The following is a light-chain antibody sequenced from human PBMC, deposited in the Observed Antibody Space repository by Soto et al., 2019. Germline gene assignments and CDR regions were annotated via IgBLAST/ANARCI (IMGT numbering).Light chain of an antibody. J-gene: IGLJ1*01. CDR2: DVS. Sequence: QSVLTQPASVSGSPGQSISISCTGTSSDVGAYNYISWYQQHPGKAPKLIIYDVSNRPSGVSSRFSGSKSGNTASLTISGLQAEDGADYYCSAYTITSPYGFGTGTKVTVL. CDR1: SSDVGAYNY. CDR3: SAYTITSPYG. V-gene: IGLV2-14*03.